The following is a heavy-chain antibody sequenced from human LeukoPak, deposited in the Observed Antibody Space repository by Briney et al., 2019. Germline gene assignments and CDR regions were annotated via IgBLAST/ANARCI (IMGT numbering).Heavy chain of an antibody. J-gene: IGHJ4*02. CDR3: AKLSGYYLGYFDY. CDR1: GFTFSSYA. D-gene: IGHD3-22*01. Sequence: GGSLRLSRAASGFTFSSYAMSWVRQAPGKGLEWVSTISGSGGSTYYADSVKGRFTISRDNSKNTLYLQMNSLRAEDTAVYYCAKLSGYYLGYFDYWGQGTLVTVSS. CDR2: ISGSGGST. V-gene: IGHV3-23*01.